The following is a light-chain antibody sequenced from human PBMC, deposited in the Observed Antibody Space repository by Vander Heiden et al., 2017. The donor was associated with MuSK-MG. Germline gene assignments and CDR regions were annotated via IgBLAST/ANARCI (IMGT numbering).Light chain of an antibody. CDR3: CSYARGSIWV. CDR1: SSDVGTSNL. Sequence: QSALTQPASVSGSPGQSITISCTGTSSDVGTSNLVSWYQHHPGKAPKLMIYDVNNRPSGVSNRFSGSKSGNTASLTVSGLRAEDEADYYCCSYARGSIWVFGGGTKLTVL. J-gene: IGLJ3*02. V-gene: IGLV2-23*02. CDR2: DVN.